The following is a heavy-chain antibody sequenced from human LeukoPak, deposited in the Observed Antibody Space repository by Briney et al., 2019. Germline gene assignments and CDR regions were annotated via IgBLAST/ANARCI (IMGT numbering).Heavy chain of an antibody. D-gene: IGHD5-24*01. J-gene: IGHJ3*02. CDR2: INPSGGST. V-gene: IGHV1-46*01. CDR3: ARVRDGYNDAYDI. Sequence: ASVKVSCKASGYTFTNYNMHWVRQAPGQGLEGMGIINPSGGSTNYAQNFQGRVTMTRDTSTSTVYMELSSLRSEDTAVYYCARVRDGYNDAYDIWGQGTMVTVPS. CDR1: GYTFTNYN.